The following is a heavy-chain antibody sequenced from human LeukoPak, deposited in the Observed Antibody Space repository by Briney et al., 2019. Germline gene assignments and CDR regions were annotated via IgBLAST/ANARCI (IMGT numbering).Heavy chain of an antibody. CDR1: GFTFSDSY. Sequence: GGSLRLSCAASGFTFSDSYMSWIRQAPGKGLEWVSYISSSGSIIYYTDSVKGRFTISRDNAKNSLYLQMNSLRAEDTAVYYCARVICSGGSCRFDYWGQGTLVTVSS. CDR3: ARVICSGGSCRFDY. V-gene: IGHV3-11*01. CDR2: ISSSGSII. J-gene: IGHJ4*02. D-gene: IGHD2-15*01.